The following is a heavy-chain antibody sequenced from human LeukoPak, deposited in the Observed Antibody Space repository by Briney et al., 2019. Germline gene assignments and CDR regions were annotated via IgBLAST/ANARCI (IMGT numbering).Heavy chain of an antibody. CDR3: ARIGIGSSKPLDY. V-gene: IGHV3-21*04. CDR2: ISTSSSYT. Sequence: PGGSLRLSCAASGFTFSSYSMNWVRQAPGKGLEWVSFISTSSSYTYYADSVKGRFTISRDNSKNTLYLQMNSLRAEDTAVYYCARIGIGSSKPLDYWGQGTLVTVSS. J-gene: IGHJ4*02. CDR1: GFTFSSYS. D-gene: IGHD2-2*01.